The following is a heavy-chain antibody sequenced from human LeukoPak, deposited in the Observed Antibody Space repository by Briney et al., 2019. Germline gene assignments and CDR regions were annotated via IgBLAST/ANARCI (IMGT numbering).Heavy chain of an antibody. CDR3: AKRGIVIRSLFVVGYHKEASYFDS. D-gene: IGHD3-16*01. Sequence: GGPLRLSCAASGFTFSSYSMNWVRQAPGKGLEWVSSISSSSSYIYYADSVKGRFTISRDNAKNSLYLQMNSLRAEDTAVYFCAKRGIVIRSLFVVGYHKEASYFDSWGQGALVTVSS. CDR2: ISSSSSYI. V-gene: IGHV3-21*01. CDR1: GFTFSSYS. J-gene: IGHJ4*02.